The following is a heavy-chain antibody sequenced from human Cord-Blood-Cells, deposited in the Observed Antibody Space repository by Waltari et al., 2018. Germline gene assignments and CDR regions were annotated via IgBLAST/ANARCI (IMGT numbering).Heavy chain of an antibody. CDR3: LWDYDILNPPP. CDR2: IIPICGTA. Sequence: QVQLVQSGAEVKKPGSSVKVSCTASGGPFSSSAISWVRQAPGQGLEWVGGIIPICGTANYAQKFQGRVTITADKSTSTAYMELSSLRSEDTAVYYCLWDYDILNPPPWGQGTLVTVSS. CDR1: GGPFSSSA. J-gene: IGHJ5*02. D-gene: IGHD3-9*01. V-gene: IGHV1-69*06.